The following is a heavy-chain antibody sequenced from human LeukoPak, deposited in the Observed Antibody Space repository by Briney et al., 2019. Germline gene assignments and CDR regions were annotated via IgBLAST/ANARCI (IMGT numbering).Heavy chain of an antibody. D-gene: IGHD5-12*01. V-gene: IGHV1-8*01. Sequence: ASVKVSCKASGYTFTSYDINWVRQATGQGLEWMGWMNPNSGNTGYAQKFQGRVTMTRNTSISTAYMELSSLRSEDTAVYYCARGARGYSGYDEPYFDYWGQGTLVTVSS. CDR3: ARGARGYSGYDEPYFDY. J-gene: IGHJ4*02. CDR1: GYTFTSYD. CDR2: MNPNSGNT.